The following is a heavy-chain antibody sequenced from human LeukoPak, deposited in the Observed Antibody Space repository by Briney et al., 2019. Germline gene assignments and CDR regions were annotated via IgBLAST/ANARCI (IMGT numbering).Heavy chain of an antibody. V-gene: IGHV4-39*07. J-gene: IGHJ4*02. CDR3: ARASYGGNSVEFDY. CDR2: IYYSGST. D-gene: IGHD4-23*01. CDR1: GGSISSYY. Sequence: SETLSLTCTVSGGSISSYYWGWIRQPPGKGLEWIGSIYYSGSTYYNPSLKSRVTISVDTSKNQFSLKLSSVTAADTAVYYCARASYGGNSVEFDYWGQGTLVTVSS.